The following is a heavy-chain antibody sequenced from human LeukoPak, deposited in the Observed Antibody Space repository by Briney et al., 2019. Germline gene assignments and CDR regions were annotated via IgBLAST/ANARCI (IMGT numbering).Heavy chain of an antibody. CDR3: ARRARSPKSLFDP. Sequence: KSSETLSLTCAVYGGSFRGYYWSWVRQPPGKGLEWIGEINHSGSTNYNPPLKSRVTISVDTSKNQFSLKLSSVPAADTAVYHCARRARSPKSLFDPWGQGTLVTVSS. CDR2: INHSGST. J-gene: IGHJ5*02. V-gene: IGHV4-34*01. CDR1: GGSFRGYY. D-gene: IGHD1-26*01.